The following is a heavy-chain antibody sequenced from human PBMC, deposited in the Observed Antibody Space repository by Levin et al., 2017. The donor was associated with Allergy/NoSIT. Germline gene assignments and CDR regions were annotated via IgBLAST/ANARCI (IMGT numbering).Heavy chain of an antibody. J-gene: IGHJ4*02. CDR3: TTTAGYSGYDPRWASDY. CDR1: GFTFSNAW. CDR2: IKSKTDGGTT. D-gene: IGHD5-12*01. Sequence: GGSLRLSCAASGFTFSNAWMSWVRQAPGKGLEWVGRIKSKTDGGTTDYAAPVKGRFTISRDDSKNTLYLQMNSLKTEDTAVYYCTTTAGYSGYDPRWASDYWGQGTLVTVSS. V-gene: IGHV3-15*01.